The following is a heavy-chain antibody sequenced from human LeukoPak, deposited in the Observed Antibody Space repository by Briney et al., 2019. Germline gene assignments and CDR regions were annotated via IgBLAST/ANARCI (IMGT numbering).Heavy chain of an antibody. V-gene: IGHV3-74*01. Sequence: PGGSLRLSCAASGNYWMHRVRQAPGKGLVWVSHINSDGSWTSYADSVKGRFTISKDNAKNTVYLQMSNLRAEDTAVYYCVSFYETYWGRGTLVTVSS. CDR2: INSDGSWT. D-gene: IGHD2/OR15-2a*01. CDR3: VSFYETY. J-gene: IGHJ4*02. CDR1: GNYW.